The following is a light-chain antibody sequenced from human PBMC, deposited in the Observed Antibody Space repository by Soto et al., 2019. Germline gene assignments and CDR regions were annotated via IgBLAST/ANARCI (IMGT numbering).Light chain of an antibody. Sequence: DIQITQSPSSLSASVGDRVTITFRASQSINSYLNWYQQKPGKAPKLLIYAPSSLQSGVPSRFSGSGSGTDFTLTISSLQPEDFATYYGHHCYSTPYTFGQGTKLEIK. CDR2: APS. CDR1: QSINSY. CDR3: HHCYSTPYT. J-gene: IGKJ2*01. V-gene: IGKV1-39*01.